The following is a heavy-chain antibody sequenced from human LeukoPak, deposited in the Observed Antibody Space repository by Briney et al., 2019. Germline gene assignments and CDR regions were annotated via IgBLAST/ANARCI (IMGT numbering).Heavy chain of an antibody. CDR1: GFTFGSYA. V-gene: IGHV3-30-3*01. CDR2: ISYDGSNK. J-gene: IGHJ4*02. CDR3: ATHYYDSSGYYSPDY. D-gene: IGHD3-22*01. Sequence: GGSLRLSCAAPGFTFGSYAMYWVRQAPGKGLEWVAVISYDGSNKYYADSVKGRSTISRDNSKNTLYLQMNSLRAEDTAVYYCATHYYDSSGYYSPDYWGQGTLVTVSS.